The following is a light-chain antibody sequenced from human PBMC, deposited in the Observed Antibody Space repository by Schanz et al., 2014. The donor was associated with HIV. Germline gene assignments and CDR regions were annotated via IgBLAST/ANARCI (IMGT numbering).Light chain of an antibody. Sequence: QSVLTQPPSASGTPGQRVTISCSGSSSNIGINTVNWYQQLPGTAPKVLIYSNTERPSGFPDRFSASKSGTSASLAISGLQSEDEATYYCAAWDDSLNGVVFGGGTKLTVL. CDR3: AAWDDSLNGVV. J-gene: IGLJ2*01. CDR2: SNT. V-gene: IGLV1-44*01. CDR1: SSNIGINT.